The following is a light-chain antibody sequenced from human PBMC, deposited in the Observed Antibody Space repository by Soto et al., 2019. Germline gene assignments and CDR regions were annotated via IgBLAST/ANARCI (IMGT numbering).Light chain of an antibody. CDR2: DTA. CDR3: QQYNNWPPIT. V-gene: IGKV3-15*01. Sequence: EVVMTQSPATLSVSPGQGPTLSCRASQGIGDTLAWYQNKPGQTPRLLXYDTATRATGVPARFSGSGSWTELTLTISSLQSEYYAVYYCQQYNNWPPITFGQGTRLDIK. J-gene: IGKJ5*01. CDR1: QGIGDT.